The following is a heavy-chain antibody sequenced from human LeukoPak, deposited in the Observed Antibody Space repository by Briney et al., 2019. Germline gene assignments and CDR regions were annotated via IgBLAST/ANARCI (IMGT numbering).Heavy chain of an antibody. CDR1: GFPLSNYW. Sequence: PGGSLRLSCAASGFPLSNYWMHWVRQTPGKGLVWVSRINPDGTTTSYADSVKGRFTISRDNARNTLYLEMNSLRAEDTAVYYRARVGIGRYSFDSWGQGTLVTVSS. D-gene: IGHD1-26*01. CDR2: INPDGTTT. V-gene: IGHV3-74*01. J-gene: IGHJ4*02. CDR3: ARVGIGRYSFDS.